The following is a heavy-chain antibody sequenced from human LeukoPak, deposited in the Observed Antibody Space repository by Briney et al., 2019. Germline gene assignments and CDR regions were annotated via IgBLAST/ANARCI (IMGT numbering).Heavy chain of an antibody. V-gene: IGHV1-2*02. CDR3: ARAIAAAGNWFDP. D-gene: IGHD6-13*01. Sequence: ASVKVSCKASGYTFTGYYMHWVRQAPGQGLEWMGWINPNSGSTNYAQKFQGRVTMTRDTSISTAYMELSRLRSDDTAVYYCARAIAAAGNWFDPWGQGTLVTVSS. CDR1: GYTFTGYY. CDR2: INPNSGST. J-gene: IGHJ5*02.